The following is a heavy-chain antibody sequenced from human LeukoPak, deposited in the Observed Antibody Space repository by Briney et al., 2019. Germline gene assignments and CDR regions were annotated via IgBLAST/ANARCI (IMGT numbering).Heavy chain of an antibody. CDR1: GGSFSGYY. V-gene: IGHV4-34*01. CDR3: ASSSGYSSSWGHYYYYYYMDV. D-gene: IGHD6-13*01. Sequence: SETLSLTCAVYGGSFSGYYWSWIRQPPGKGLEWIGEINHSGSTNYNPSLKSRVTISVDTSKNQFSLKLSSVTAADTAVYYCASSSGYSSSWGHYYYYYYMDVWGKGTTVTVSS. CDR2: INHSGST. J-gene: IGHJ6*03.